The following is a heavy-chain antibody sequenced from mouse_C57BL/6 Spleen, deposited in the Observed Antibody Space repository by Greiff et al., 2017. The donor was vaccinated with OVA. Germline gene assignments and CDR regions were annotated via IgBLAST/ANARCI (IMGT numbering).Heavy chain of an antibody. CDR3: ARGGYYGSSPYWYFDV. V-gene: IGHV1-55*01. CDR1: GYTFTSYW. D-gene: IGHD1-1*01. CDR2: IYPGSGST. J-gene: IGHJ1*03. Sequence: VQLQQPGAELVKPGASVKMSCKASGYTFTSYWITWVKQRPGQGLEWIGDIYPGSGSTNYNEKFKSKATLTVDTSSSTAYMQLSSLTSEDSAVYYFARGGYYGSSPYWYFDVWGTGTTVTVSS.